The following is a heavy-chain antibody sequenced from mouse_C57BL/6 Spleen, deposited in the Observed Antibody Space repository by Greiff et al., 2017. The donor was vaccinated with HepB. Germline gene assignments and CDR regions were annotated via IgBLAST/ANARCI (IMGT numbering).Heavy chain of an antibody. CDR1: GYSFTDYK. V-gene: IGHV1-39*01. CDR3: ARRGGSSSHAMDY. D-gene: IGHD1-1*01. Sequence: VQLQQSGPELVKPGASVKISCKASGYSFTDYKMNWVRQSNGKSLEWIGVINPNYGTTSYNQKFKGQATMTVDQSSSTAYMQLNSLTSEDSAVYYCARRGGSSSHAMDYWGQGTSVTVSS. CDR2: INPNYGTT. J-gene: IGHJ4*01.